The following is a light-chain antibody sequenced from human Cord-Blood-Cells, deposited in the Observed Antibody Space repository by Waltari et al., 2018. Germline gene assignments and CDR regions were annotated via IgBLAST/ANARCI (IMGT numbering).Light chain of an antibody. V-gene: IGLV2-14*01. J-gene: IGLJ2*01. Sequence: QSALTQPASVSGSPGQSITISCTGTSSDVGGYNYVSWYQQHPGKAPKLMIYDVSKRPSVVSNRFSGYTSGNAASLTISGLQAEDEADYYCSSYTSSSTLVFGGGTKLTVL. CDR1: SSDVGGYNY. CDR2: DVS. CDR3: SSYTSSSTLV.